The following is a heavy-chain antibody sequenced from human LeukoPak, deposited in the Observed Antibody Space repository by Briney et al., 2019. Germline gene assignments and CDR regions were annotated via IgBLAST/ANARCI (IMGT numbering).Heavy chain of an antibody. J-gene: IGHJ4*02. Sequence: PSETLSLTCTVSGGSISSYYWSWIRQPPGKGLEWIRYIYYSGSTNYNPSLKSRVTISVDTSKNQFSLKLSSVTAADTAVYYCARDRWELLAFDYWGQGTLVTVSS. CDR3: ARDRWELLAFDY. CDR2: IYYSGST. CDR1: GGSISSYY. D-gene: IGHD1-26*01. V-gene: IGHV4-59*01.